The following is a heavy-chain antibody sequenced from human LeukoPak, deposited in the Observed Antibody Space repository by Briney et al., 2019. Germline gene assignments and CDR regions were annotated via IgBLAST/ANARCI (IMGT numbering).Heavy chain of an antibody. CDR3: ARDNLNNDFWSGYPSWFDP. D-gene: IGHD3-3*01. Sequence: SETLSLTCTVSGGSISSYHWNWIRQSAGKGLEWIGRVHTTGSTNYNPSLQSRVTMSVDTSKNQFSLKLSSVTAADTAVYYCARDNLNNDFWSGYPSWFDPWGQGTLVTVSS. J-gene: IGHJ5*02. CDR2: VHTTGST. CDR1: GGSISSYH. V-gene: IGHV4-4*07.